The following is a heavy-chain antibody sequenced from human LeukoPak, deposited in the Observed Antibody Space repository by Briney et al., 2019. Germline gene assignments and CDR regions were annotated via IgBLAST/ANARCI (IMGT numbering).Heavy chain of an antibody. J-gene: IGHJ4*02. CDR3: AKGGDIVVLVPSAMK. CDR1: GFTFSSYA. Sequence: PGGSLRLSCAASGFTFSSYAMNWVRQAQGKGLEWVSAISGTGGSTYYADSVKGRFTISRDNSKNTLYLQMNSLRAEDTAVYYCAKGGDIVVLVPSAMKWGQGTLVAVSS. D-gene: IGHD2-2*01. V-gene: IGHV3-23*01. CDR2: ISGTGGST.